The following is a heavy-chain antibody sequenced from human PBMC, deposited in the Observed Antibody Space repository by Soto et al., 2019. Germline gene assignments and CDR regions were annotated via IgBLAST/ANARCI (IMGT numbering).Heavy chain of an antibody. CDR2: VNHSGST. Sequence: QVQLQQWGAGLLKPSETLSLTCAVYGGSFSGYYWTWIRQPPGKGLEWIGEVNHSGSTKYNPSLKSRVPILRDASKNPFSLRLTSVTAADTAVYYCARNAPVYYLGSGASAKDYYYYGMDVWGRGTTVTV. CDR3: ARNAPVYYLGSGASAKDYYYYGMDV. D-gene: IGHD3-10*01. CDR1: GGSFSGYY. J-gene: IGHJ6*02. V-gene: IGHV4-34*01.